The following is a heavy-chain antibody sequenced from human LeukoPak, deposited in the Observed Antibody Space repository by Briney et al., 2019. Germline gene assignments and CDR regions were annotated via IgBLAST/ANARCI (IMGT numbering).Heavy chain of an antibody. Sequence: SETLSLTCTVSGGSISSYYWSWIRQPPGKGLEWIGYIYYSGSTNYNPSLKSRVTISVDTSKNQFSLRLSSVTAADTAVYYCARDPRRFLEWLVPFDYWGQGTLVTVSS. J-gene: IGHJ4*02. V-gene: IGHV4-59*01. CDR3: ARDPRRFLEWLVPFDY. CDR2: IYYSGST. D-gene: IGHD3-3*01. CDR1: GGSISSYY.